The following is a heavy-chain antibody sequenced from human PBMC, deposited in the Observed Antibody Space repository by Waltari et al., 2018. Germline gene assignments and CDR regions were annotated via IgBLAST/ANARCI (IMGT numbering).Heavy chain of an antibody. V-gene: IGHV1-2*02. Sequence: QVQLVQSGAEVKKPGASVKVSCKASGYTFTGYYMHWVRQAPGQGLEWMGWINPNSGGTNYAQKFQGRVTMTRDTSISTAYMELSRLRSDDTAVYYCARGPYYDILTGYYSPLGYWGQGTLVTVSS. CDR1: GYTFTGYY. J-gene: IGHJ4*02. CDR2: INPNSGGT. D-gene: IGHD3-9*01. CDR3: ARGPYYDILTGYYSPLGY.